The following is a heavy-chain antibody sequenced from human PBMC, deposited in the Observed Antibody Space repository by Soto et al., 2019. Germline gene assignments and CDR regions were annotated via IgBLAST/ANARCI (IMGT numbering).Heavy chain of an antibody. CDR2: ISWNSGSI. D-gene: IGHD5-12*01. J-gene: IGHJ4*01. Sequence: GGSLRLSCAASGFTFDDYAMHWVRQAPGKGLEWVSGISWNSGSIGYADSVKGRFTISRDNAKNSLYLQMNSLRAEDTALYYCAKDISRGGYSAYDGXFDSWRHGTLVTVS. CDR1: GFTFDDYA. V-gene: IGHV3-9*01. CDR3: AKDISRGGYSAYDGXFDS.